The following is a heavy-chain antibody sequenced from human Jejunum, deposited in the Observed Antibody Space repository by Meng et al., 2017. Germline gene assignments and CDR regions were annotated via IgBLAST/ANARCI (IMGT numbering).Heavy chain of an antibody. CDR1: GFSFSNYA. D-gene: IGHD2-21*01. Sequence: EELLVVGGGLIQPVGSLRISGASSGFSFSNYAMSWVREAPGKGLEWVSTVTIDGATHYADSVKGRFTISRDNSKNTLFLQMNSLRVEDTAIYYCAKELANSRPFDYWGQGTLVTVSS. CDR3: AKELANSRPFDY. J-gene: IGHJ4*02. CDR2: VTIDGAT. V-gene: IGHV3-23*01.